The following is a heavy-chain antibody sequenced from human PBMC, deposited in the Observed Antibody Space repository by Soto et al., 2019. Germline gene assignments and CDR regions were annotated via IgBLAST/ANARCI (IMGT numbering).Heavy chain of an antibody. Sequence: EVQLVESGGGLVQPGGSLRLSCAASGFTFSTYSMNWVRQAPGKGLEWVSYISSSSTTIYYADSVKGRFTISRDNAKNSLYLQLNSLRDEDRAVYYCAKTMAACSGGSCPRYFDYWGQGTLVTVSS. J-gene: IGHJ4*02. V-gene: IGHV3-48*02. D-gene: IGHD2-15*01. CDR3: AKTMAACSGGSCPRYFDY. CDR2: ISSSSTTI. CDR1: GFTFSTYS.